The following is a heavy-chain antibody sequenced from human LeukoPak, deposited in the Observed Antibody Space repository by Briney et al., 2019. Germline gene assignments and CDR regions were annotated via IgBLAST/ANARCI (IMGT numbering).Heavy chain of an antibody. Sequence: GSCKDSGYTLVKEGFTWGRQAPGQGLEWMGWISPYNNDTRYAQNFQGRVTLTTDTSSSTAYLELRSLRFDDTAIYYCARKVFYDLETGYGWFDPWGQGTLVTVSS. CDR1: GYTLVKEG. V-gene: IGHV1-18*01. CDR2: ISPYNNDT. J-gene: IGHJ5*02. CDR3: ARKVFYDLETGYGWFDP. D-gene: IGHD5/OR15-5a*01.